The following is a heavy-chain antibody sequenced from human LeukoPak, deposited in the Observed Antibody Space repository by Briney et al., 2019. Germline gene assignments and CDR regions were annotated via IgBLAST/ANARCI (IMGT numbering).Heavy chain of an antibody. Sequence: GGSLRLSCAASGFTFSSYSMNWVRQAPGKGLEWVSYISSSSSTIYYADAVKGRFTISRDNAKNSLYLQMNSLRDEDTAVYYCARDRITMVRGVIDYRGQGTLVTVSA. D-gene: IGHD3-10*01. CDR3: ARDRITMVRGVIDY. V-gene: IGHV3-48*02. J-gene: IGHJ4*02. CDR2: ISSSSSTI. CDR1: GFTFSSYS.